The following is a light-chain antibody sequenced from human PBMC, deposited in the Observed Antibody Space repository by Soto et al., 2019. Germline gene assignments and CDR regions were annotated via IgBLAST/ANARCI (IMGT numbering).Light chain of an antibody. CDR1: SANIGAGYD. J-gene: IGLJ1*01. CDR2: ANN. CDR3: QSYDSSLNYF. V-gene: IGLV1-40*01. Sequence: QSVLTQPPSVSGSPGQRGTISCTLSSANIGAGYDVHWYQQLPGTATMLLIYANNNRPSGVPDRFFGSKPGTSASLAIAGRQAEAEAYYYCQSYDSSLNYFFGPGTKRTVL.